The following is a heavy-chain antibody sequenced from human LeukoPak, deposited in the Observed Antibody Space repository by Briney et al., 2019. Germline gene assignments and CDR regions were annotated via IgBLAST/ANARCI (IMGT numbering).Heavy chain of an antibody. CDR2: ISSSGSTI. CDR1: GFTLSDYY. V-gene: IGHV3-11*01. Sequence: PGGSLRLSCAASGFTLSDYYMSWIRQAPGKGLEWISYISSSGSTIYYADSVKGRFTMSRDNAKNSLYLQMNSLRAEDTAIYYCARRRHYFDYWGQGTLVTVSS. CDR3: ARRRHYFDY. J-gene: IGHJ4*02.